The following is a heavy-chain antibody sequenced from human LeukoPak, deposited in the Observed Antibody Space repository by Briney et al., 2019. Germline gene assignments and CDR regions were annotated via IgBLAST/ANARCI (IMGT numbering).Heavy chain of an antibody. CDR2: IYSSGST. D-gene: IGHD6-6*01. CDR1: GGSPRSF. Sequence: SETLSLTCTVPGGSPRSFWSWIRHPPRQGREWIGYIYSSGSTTSTLSLKSRVNISLDMYKKLFDLKLTGVAVADTAVYYCARDQGYGSSSVWGQGKMVTVSS. CDR3: ARDQGYGSSSV. V-gene: IGHV4-59*01. J-gene: IGHJ3*01.